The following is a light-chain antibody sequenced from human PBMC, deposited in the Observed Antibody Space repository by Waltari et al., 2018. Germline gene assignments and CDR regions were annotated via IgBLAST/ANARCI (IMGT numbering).Light chain of an antibody. CDR1: RSNIGSNY. Sequence: QSVLTQPPSASRTPGQRVTIPCSGSRSNIGSNYVYWYQQLPGTAPKLLIYRNNQRPSGVPDRFSGSKSGTSASLAISGLRSEDEADYYCAAWDDSLSGPVFGGGTKVTVL. V-gene: IGLV1-47*01. CDR3: AAWDDSLSGPV. J-gene: IGLJ2*01. CDR2: RNN.